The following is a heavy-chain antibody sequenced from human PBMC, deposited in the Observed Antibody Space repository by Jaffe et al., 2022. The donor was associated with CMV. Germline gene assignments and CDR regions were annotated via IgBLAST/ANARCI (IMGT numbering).Heavy chain of an antibody. CDR2: IISSGNS. J-gene: IGHJ4*02. CDR3: ARELYDTDYYLYIES. V-gene: IGHV4-4*07. Sequence: QVQLQESGRGLVKPSETLSLTCTVSGGSIYNNYWTWIRQPAGKGLEWIGRIISSGNSNSNPSLRSRVSMSVDTSNNQFSLKLSSVTAADTAVYYCARELYDTDYYLYIESWGQGTLVTVSS. CDR1: GGSIYNNY. D-gene: IGHD3-9*01.